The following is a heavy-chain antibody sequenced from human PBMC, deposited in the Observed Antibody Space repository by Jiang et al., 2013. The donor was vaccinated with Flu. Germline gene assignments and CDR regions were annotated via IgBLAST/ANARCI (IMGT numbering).Heavy chain of an antibody. J-gene: IGHJ4*02. V-gene: IGHV4-61*01. CDR3: ARDGFGVLD. Sequence: KPSETLSLTCTVSGGSVSSGSYYWSWIRQPPGKGLEWIGYIYYSGSTNYNPSLKSRVTISVDTSKNQFSLKLSSVTAADTAVYYCARDGFGVLDWGQGTLVTVSS. CDR2: IYYSGST. D-gene: IGHD3-10*01. CDR1: GGSVSSGSYY.